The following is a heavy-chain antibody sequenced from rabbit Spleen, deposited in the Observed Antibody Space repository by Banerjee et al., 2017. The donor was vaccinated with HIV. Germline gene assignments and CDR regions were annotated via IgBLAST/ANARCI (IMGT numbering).Heavy chain of an antibody. CDR1: GFDLSNYYY. D-gene: IGHD8-1*01. J-gene: IGHJ4*01. CDR2: IYTGSGST. Sequence: QSSEESGGDLVKPGASLTLTCTASGFDLSNYYYMCWVRQAPGKGLECIACIYTGSGSTYYASWAKGRFSISEPSSTTVTLHMTRLTAADTATYFCAISYPGSSYGFNLWGPGTLVTVS. V-gene: IGHV1S40*01. CDR3: AISYPGSSYGFNL.